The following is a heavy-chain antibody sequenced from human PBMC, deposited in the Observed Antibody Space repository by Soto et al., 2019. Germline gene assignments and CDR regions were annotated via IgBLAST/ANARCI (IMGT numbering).Heavy chain of an antibody. J-gene: IGHJ6*02. D-gene: IGHD1-26*01. V-gene: IGHV4-30-2*01. Sequence: SETLSLTCAVSGGSISSGGYSWSWIRQPPGKGLEWIGYIYHSGSTYYNPSLKSRVTISVDRSKNQFSLKLSSVTAADTAVYYCASRTDRSRPWSIDLWGQGTTVTVSS. CDR3: ASRTDRSRPWSIDL. CDR1: GGSISSGGYS. CDR2: IYHSGST.